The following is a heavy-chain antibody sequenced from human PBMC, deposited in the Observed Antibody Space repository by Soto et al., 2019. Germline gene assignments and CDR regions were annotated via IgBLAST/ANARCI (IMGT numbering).Heavy chain of an antibody. D-gene: IGHD3-10*01. V-gene: IGHV4-39*01. CDR2: IYYSGST. CDR3: ARRPRDWFDP. J-gene: IGHJ5*02. Sequence: QLQLQESGPGLVKPSETLSLTCTVSGGSISSSSYYWGWIRQPPGKGLEWIGSIYYSGSTYYNPSLKXXVXIXEDTSKNQFSLKLSSVTAADTAVYYWARRPRDWFDPWGQGTLVTVSS. CDR1: GGSISSSSYY.